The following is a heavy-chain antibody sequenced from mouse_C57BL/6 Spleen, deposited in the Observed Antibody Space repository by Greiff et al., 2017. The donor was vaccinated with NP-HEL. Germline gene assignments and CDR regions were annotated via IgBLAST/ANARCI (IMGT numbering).Heavy chain of an antibody. D-gene: IGHD2-2*01. Sequence: EVMLVESGEGLVKPGGSLKLSCAASGFTFSSYAMSWVRQTPEKRLEWVAYISSGGDYISYADTVKGRFTISRDNARNTLYLQMSSLKSEDTAMYYCTRVGGYDGDYFDYWGQGTTLTVSS. CDR2: ISSGGDYI. J-gene: IGHJ2*01. V-gene: IGHV5-9-1*02. CDR3: TRVGGYDGDYFDY. CDR1: GFTFSSYA.